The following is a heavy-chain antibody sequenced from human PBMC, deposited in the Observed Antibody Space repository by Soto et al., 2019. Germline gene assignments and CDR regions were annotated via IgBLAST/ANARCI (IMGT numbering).Heavy chain of an antibody. J-gene: IGHJ6*02. CDR1: GFTFSSYG. Sequence: PGGSLRLSCAASGFTFSSYGMHRVRPAPGKGLEWVAVIWYDGSNKYYADSVKGRFTSSRDNSKNTLYLQMNSLRAEDTAVYYCAREARPVAGVYYYYGMDVWGQGTTVTVSS. CDR2: IWYDGSNK. CDR3: AREARPVAGVYYYYGMDV. D-gene: IGHD6-19*01. V-gene: IGHV3-33*01.